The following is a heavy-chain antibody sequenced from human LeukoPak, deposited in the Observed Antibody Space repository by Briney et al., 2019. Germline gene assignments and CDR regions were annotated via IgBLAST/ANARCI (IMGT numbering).Heavy chain of an antibody. J-gene: IGHJ4*02. V-gene: IGHV3-48*02. Sequence: TGGSLRLSCAAPGFTFSSHNMNWVRQAPGKGLEWVSYISSSSSTIYYADSVKGRFTISRDNARNSLFLQMNSLRDEDTAVYYCARDLWVAVAGAFDYWGQGTLVTVSS. CDR3: ARDLWVAVAGAFDY. D-gene: IGHD6-19*01. CDR1: GFTFSSHN. CDR2: ISSSSSTI.